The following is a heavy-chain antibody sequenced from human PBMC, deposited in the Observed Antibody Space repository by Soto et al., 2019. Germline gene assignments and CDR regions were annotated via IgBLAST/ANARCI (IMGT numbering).Heavy chain of an antibody. CDR2: IYGSGSV. Sequence: QVQLQESGPRLVQPSETLSLICSVSGGSISGYYWSWIRQPAGKGLEWIGRIYGSGSVDYHPSLRGRVTMSVDTSKNPFSLRLGFGPAAAPAVYFCARDHPVQLGLGGGFDPWGQGILVTVSA. CDR1: GGSISGYY. J-gene: IGHJ5*02. CDR3: ARDHPVQLGLGGGFDP. V-gene: IGHV4-4*07. D-gene: IGHD3-16*01.